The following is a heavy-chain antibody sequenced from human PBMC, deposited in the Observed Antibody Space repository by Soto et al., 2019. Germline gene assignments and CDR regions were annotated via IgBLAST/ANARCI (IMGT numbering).Heavy chain of an antibody. CDR2: ISPKSGDT. J-gene: IGHJ4*02. Sequence: QVQLVQSGAEVKKPGASVKVSCQASGYTFTAYYLYWVRQAPGQGLEWVGRISPKSGDTNYAQKFQGRVTMTRDTSISTTYMELSSLRSDDTAFYYCATLKQAPGGIDSWGQGTLVTVSS. CDR1: GYTFTAYY. CDR3: ATLKQAPGGIDS. V-gene: IGHV1-2*06. D-gene: IGHD3-16*01.